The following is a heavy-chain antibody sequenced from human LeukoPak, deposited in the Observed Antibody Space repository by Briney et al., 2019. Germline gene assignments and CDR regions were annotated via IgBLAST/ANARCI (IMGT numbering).Heavy chain of an antibody. V-gene: IGHV3-7*03. Sequence: GGSLRLSCAASGFTFSSYWMSWVRQAPGKGLEWVANIKQDGSEKYYVDSVKGRFTISRDSAKNSLYLQMNSLRAEDTAVYYCARDPVPAANTNAFDTWGQGTMVTVSS. CDR2: IKQDGSEK. CDR3: ARDPVPAANTNAFDT. J-gene: IGHJ3*02. CDR1: GFTFSSYW. D-gene: IGHD2-2*01.